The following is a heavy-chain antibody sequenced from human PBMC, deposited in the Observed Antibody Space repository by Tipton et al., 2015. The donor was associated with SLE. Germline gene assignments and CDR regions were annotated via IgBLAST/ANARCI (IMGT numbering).Heavy chain of an antibody. J-gene: IGHJ6*02. D-gene: IGHD6-6*01. Sequence: GSLRLSCAASGFTFSSYSMNWVRQAPGKGLEWVSSISSDSYYIYYADSVKGRFTISRDNAKNSLYLQMNSLRAEDTAAYYCARDDIAADDMDVWGQGTTVTVSS. V-gene: IGHV3-21*03. CDR2: ISSDSYYI. CDR1: GFTFSSYS. CDR3: ARDDIAADDMDV.